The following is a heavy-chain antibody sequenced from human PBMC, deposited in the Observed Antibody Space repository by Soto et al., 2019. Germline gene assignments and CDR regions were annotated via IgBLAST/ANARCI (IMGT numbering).Heavy chain of an antibody. Sequence: ASVKVSCKSSGYTFTIYYMHWVRQAPGQGLEWMAIINPSRGETSYAQKFQGRVAVTGDTSTSTVYMELSSLSSEDTAGYYCARGPDIQRGSVGSFDPWGKGTLVTVSS. V-gene: IGHV1-46*01. CDR1: GYTFTIYY. CDR2: INPSRGET. J-gene: IGHJ5*02. CDR3: ARGPDIQRGSVGSFDP. D-gene: IGHD5-18*01.